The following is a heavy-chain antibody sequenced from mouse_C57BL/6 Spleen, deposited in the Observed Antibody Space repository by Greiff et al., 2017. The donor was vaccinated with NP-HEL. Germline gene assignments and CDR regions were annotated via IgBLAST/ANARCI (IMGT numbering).Heavy chain of an antibody. V-gene: IGHV3-6*01. D-gene: IGHD2-4*01. Sequence: EVQLQQSGPGLVKPSQSLSLTCSVTGYSITSGYYWNWIRQFPGNKLEWMGYISYDGSNNYNPSLKNRISITRDTSKNQFFLKLNSVTTEDTATYYCASDDYDGAWFAYWGQGTLVTVSA. CDR1: GYSITSGYY. CDR2: ISYDGSN. CDR3: ASDDYDGAWFAY. J-gene: IGHJ3*01.